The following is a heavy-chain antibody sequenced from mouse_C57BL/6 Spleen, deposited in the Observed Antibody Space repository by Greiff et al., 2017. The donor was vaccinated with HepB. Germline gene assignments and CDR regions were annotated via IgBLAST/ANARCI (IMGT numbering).Heavy chain of an antibody. V-gene: IGHV2-5*01. Sequence: VMLVESGPGLVQPSQSLSITCTVSGFSLTSYGVHWVRQSPGKGLEWLGVIWRGGSTDYNAAFMSRLSITKDNSKSQVFFKMNSLQADDTAIYYCAKNVLYDYDWFAYWGQGTLVTVSA. CDR1: GFSLTSYG. CDR3: AKNVLYDYDWFAY. D-gene: IGHD2-4*01. J-gene: IGHJ3*01. CDR2: IWRGGST.